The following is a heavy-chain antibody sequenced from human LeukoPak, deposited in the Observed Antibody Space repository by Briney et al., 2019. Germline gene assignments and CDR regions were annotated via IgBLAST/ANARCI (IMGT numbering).Heavy chain of an antibody. J-gene: IGHJ5*02. CDR3: ARGARYYDFWSGYYTNWFDP. D-gene: IGHD3-3*01. V-gene: IGHV1-8*01. CDR1: GYTFTSYD. Sequence: GASVKVSCKASGYTFTSYDINWVRQATGQGLEWMGWMNSNSGNTGYAQKFQGRVTMTRNTSISTAYMELSSLRSEDTAVYYCARGARYYDFWSGYYTNWFDPWGQGTLVTVSS. CDR2: MNSNSGNT.